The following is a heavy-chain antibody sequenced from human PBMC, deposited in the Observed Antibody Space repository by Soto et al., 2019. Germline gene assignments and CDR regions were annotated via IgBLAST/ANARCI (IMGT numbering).Heavy chain of an antibody. CDR1: EGTFSSYA. Sequence: QVQLVQSGAEVKKPGSSVKVSCKASEGTFSSYAISWLRQAPGQGLEWMGGISPIFGTANYAQKVQGRVTITADESTSTAYMELSSLRSEDTAVYYCARDLDYDSSGYYFGGLDYWGQGTLVTVSS. CDR2: ISPIFGTA. CDR3: ARDLDYDSSGYYFGGLDY. D-gene: IGHD3-22*01. J-gene: IGHJ4*02. V-gene: IGHV1-69*01.